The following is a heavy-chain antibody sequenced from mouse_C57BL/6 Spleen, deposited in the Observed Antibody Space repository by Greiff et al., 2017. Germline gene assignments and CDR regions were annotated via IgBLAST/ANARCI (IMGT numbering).Heavy chain of an antibody. CDR1: GFTFSDYG. CDR3: ASLLSLYAIDY. V-gene: IGHV5-17*01. D-gene: IGHD2-1*01. CDR2: ISSGSSTI. J-gene: IGHJ4*01. Sequence: EVQLVESGGGLVKPGGSLKLSCAASGFTFSDYGMHWVRQAPEKGLEWVAYISSGSSTIYYADTVKGRFTISRDNSKITLFLQMTSLSSEDTAMYYCASLLSLYAIDYWGQGTSVTVSS.